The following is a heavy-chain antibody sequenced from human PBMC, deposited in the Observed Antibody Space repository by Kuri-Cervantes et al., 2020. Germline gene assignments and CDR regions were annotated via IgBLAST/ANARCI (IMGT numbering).Heavy chain of an antibody. J-gene: IGHJ5*02. CDR3: ARERSIDMITFGGVIVSYWFDP. Sequence: SETLSLTCTVSGGSISSSNYYWGWIRQPPGKGLEWIGSIYYSGNTHYNPSLESRVTISVDTSKNQFSLRLSSVTAADTAVYYCARERSIDMITFGGVIVSYWFDPWGQGTLVTVSS. V-gene: IGHV4-39*02. CDR1: GGSISSSNYY. CDR2: IYYSGNT. D-gene: IGHD3-16*02.